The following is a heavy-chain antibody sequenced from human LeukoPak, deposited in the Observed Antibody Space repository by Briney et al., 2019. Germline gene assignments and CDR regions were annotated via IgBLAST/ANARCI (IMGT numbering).Heavy chain of an antibody. V-gene: IGHV4-34*01. CDR3: ARTTEAHSWRTRYYDYYMDV. CDR1: GGSFSGYY. CDR2: INHSGST. Sequence: SETLSLTCAVYGGSFSGYYWSWIRQPPGKGLEWIGEINHSGSTNYNPSLKSRVTISVDTSKNQFSLKLSSVTAADTAVYYCARTTEAHSWRTRYYDYYMDVWGKGTTVAVSS. D-gene: IGHD6-13*01. J-gene: IGHJ6*03.